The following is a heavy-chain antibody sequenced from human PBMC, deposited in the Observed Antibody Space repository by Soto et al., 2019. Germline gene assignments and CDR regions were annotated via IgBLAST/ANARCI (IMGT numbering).Heavy chain of an antibody. V-gene: IGHV1-2*02. Sequence: ASVKVSCKASGYTFTGYYMHWVRQAPGQGLEWMGWINPNSGGTNYAQKFQGRVTMTRDTSISTAYMELSRLRSDDTAVYYCARWGSRSWYVDYYYGMDVWGQGTTVTVSS. CDR2: INPNSGGT. CDR1: GYTFTGYY. CDR3: ARWGSRSWYVDYYYGMDV. D-gene: IGHD6-13*01. J-gene: IGHJ6*02.